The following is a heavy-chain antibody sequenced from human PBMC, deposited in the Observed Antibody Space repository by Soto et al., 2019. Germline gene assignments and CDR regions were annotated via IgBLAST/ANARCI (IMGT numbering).Heavy chain of an antibody. D-gene: IGHD3-16*02. J-gene: IGHJ6*02. CDR2: IYYSGST. CDR3: ARVQYYDYVWGSYRYYYGMDV. Sequence: PSETLSLTCTVSGGSISSYYWSWIRQPPGKGLEWIGYIYYSGSTNYNPSLKSRVTISVDTSKNQFSLKLSSVTAADTAVYYCARVQYYDYVWGSYRYYYGMDVWGQGTTVTVS. V-gene: IGHV4-59*01. CDR1: GGSISSYY.